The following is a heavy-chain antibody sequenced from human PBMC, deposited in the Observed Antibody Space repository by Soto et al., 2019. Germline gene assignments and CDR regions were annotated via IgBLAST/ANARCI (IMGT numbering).Heavy chain of an antibody. CDR1: GFTFRSYA. V-gene: IGHV3-30-3*01. CDR3: ARGYREDIAVVIGVRPGEYGVDV. Sequence: LRLSCAASGFTFRSYAMHWVRQAPGKGLESVAVISHDGSNKFYRDYVKGRFTISRDNSKNTLYLQINSLRYEDTAVYYCARGYREDIAVVIGVRPGEYGVDVWGQGTTVTVSS. J-gene: IGHJ6*02. D-gene: IGHD2-15*01. CDR2: ISHDGSNK.